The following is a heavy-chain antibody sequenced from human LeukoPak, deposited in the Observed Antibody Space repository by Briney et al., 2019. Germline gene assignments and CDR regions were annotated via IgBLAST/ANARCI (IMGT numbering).Heavy chain of an antibody. CDR3: ARYDRGLFFFDD. J-gene: IGHJ4*02. Sequence: SETLSLTCTVSGASVRNEYWSGIRQPPGKGLEWIGYIHYSGSSNYHPSLGSRVTISLDTSKNQFSLKLKSVTAADTGMYHCARYDRGLFFFDDWGQGTLVTVSS. CDR1: GASVRNEY. V-gene: IGHV4-59*08. CDR2: IHYSGSS. D-gene: IGHD1-14*01.